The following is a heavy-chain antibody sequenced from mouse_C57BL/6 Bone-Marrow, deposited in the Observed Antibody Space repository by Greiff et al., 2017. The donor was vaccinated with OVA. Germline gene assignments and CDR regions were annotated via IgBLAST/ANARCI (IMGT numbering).Heavy chain of an antibody. Sequence: VQLQQSGAELVRPGASVKLSCTASGFNIKDDYMHWVKQRPEQGLEWIGWIDPENGDTEYASKFQGKATITADTSSNTAYLQLSSLTSEDTAVYYCTTGLGRGDWGQGTTLTVSS. D-gene: IGHD4-1*01. J-gene: IGHJ2*01. V-gene: IGHV14-4*01. CDR3: TTGLGRGD. CDR2: IDPENGDT. CDR1: GFNIKDDY.